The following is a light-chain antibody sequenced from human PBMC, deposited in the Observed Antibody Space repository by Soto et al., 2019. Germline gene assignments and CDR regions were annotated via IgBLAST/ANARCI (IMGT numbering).Light chain of an antibody. CDR1: SSDVGTRNF. Sequence: QSVLTQPASVSGSPGQSITISCTGTSSDVGTRNFVSWYRQHPGKAPKLMIYQVTNRPSGVSNRFSGSKSGNTASLTISGLQAEDEADYYCSSYTDSTNYVFGTGTKVTVL. J-gene: IGLJ1*01. CDR3: SSYTDSTNYV. CDR2: QVT. V-gene: IGLV2-14*01.